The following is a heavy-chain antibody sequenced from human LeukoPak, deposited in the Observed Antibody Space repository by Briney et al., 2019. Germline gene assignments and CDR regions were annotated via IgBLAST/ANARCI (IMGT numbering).Heavy chain of an antibody. J-gene: IGHJ4*02. CDR3: AKGGGGRWLHYFDY. D-gene: IGHD5-24*01. CDR1: GFTFSSYG. Sequence: QVQLVESGGGVVQPGRSLRLSCAPFGFTFSSYGMHWVRQAPGKGLEWVAVISYDGSSKYYADSVKGRFTISRDNSKNTLYLQMNSLRGEDTAVYYCAKGGGGRWLHYFDYWGQGTLVTVSS. V-gene: IGHV3-30*18. CDR2: ISYDGSSK.